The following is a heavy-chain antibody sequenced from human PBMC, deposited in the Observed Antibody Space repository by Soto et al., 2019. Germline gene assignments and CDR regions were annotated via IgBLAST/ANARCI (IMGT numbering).Heavy chain of an antibody. J-gene: IGHJ4*02. D-gene: IGHD5-12*01. V-gene: IGHV4-4*07. Sequence: SETLSLTCTVSGGSINTFYWSWVRQPAGKGLEWIGRIFSSGSTSFNPSLESRVAMSVDTSKNHFSLNLSSVSAADMAVYYCAREGSYSAYNFAHGIQLWSLDFWGQGALVTVSS. CDR2: IFSSGST. CDR3: AREGSYSAYNFAHGIQLWSLDF. CDR1: GGSINTFY.